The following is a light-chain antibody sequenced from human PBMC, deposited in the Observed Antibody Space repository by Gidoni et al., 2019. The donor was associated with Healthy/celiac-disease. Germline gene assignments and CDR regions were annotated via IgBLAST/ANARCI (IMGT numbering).Light chain of an antibody. V-gene: IGKV1-9*01. CDR1: QGISSY. CDR2: AAS. Sequence: IQLTQSPSSLSASVGDRVTITCRASQGISSYLAWYQQKPGKAPKLLIYAASTLQSGVPSRFSGRGSGTEFTLTISSLQPEDFATYYCQQLNSYPTFGGGTKVEIK. CDR3: QQLNSYPT. J-gene: IGKJ4*01.